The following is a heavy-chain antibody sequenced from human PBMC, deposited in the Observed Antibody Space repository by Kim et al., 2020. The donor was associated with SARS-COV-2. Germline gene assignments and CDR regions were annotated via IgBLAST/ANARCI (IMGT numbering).Heavy chain of an antibody. Sequence: SETLSLTCAVSGGSISSSNWWSWVRQPPGKGLEWIGEIDHSGSTNYNSSLKSRLTIEVDKAKNQFSLKLNSVTAADTAVYYCARGVSSAWTLRDYYDPWGQGILVTV. CDR2: IDHSGST. CDR1: GGSISSSNW. V-gene: IGHV4-4*02. J-gene: IGHJ5*02. D-gene: IGHD6-19*01. CDR3: ARGVSSAWTLRDYYDP.